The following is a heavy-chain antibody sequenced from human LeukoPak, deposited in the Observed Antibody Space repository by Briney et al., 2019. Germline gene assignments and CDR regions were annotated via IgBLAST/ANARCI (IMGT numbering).Heavy chain of an antibody. CDR1: GFTFSSYA. CDR3: ASGVIDPGYCSSTSCFNLNDY. D-gene: IGHD2-2*01. CDR2: MSYDGSNK. Sequence: GRSLRLSCAASGFTFSSYAMHWVRQAPGKGLEWVAVMSYDGSNKYYADSVKGRFTISRDNSKNTLYLQMNSLRAEDTAVYYCASGVIDPGYCSSTSCFNLNDYRGQGTLVTVSS. J-gene: IGHJ4*02. V-gene: IGHV3-30-3*01.